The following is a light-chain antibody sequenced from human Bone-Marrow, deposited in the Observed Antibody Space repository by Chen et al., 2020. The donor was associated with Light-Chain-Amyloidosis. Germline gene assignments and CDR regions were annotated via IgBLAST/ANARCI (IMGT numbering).Light chain of an antibody. CDR2: EDS. Sequence: YVLTQPSSLSVAPGQPATIACGGNNIGSTSVHWYQQTPGQAPLLVVYEDSDRPSGIPVRLSGSNSGNTATLTISRVEAGDEADYYCQVWDRSSDRPVFGGGTKLTVL. J-gene: IGLJ3*02. V-gene: IGLV3-21*02. CDR1: NIGSTS. CDR3: QVWDRSSDRPV.